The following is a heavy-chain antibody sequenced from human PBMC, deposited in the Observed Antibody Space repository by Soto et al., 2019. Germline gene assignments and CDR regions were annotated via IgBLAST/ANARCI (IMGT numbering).Heavy chain of an antibody. CDR2: ISGSGGST. J-gene: IGHJ5*02. CDR1: GFTFSSYA. V-gene: IGHV3-23*01. D-gene: IGHD2-2*01. CDR3: ASARAHIVVVPAAISGWFDP. Sequence: GGSLRLSCAASGFTFSSYAMSWVRQAPGKGLEWVSAISGSGGSTYYADSVKGRFTISRDNSKNTLYLQMNSLRAEDTAVYYCASARAHIVVVPAAISGWFDPWGQGTLVTVSS.